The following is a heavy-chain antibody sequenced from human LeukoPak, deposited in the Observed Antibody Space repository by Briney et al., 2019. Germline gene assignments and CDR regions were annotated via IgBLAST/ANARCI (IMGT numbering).Heavy chain of an antibody. Sequence: SGTLSLTCAVSGDSISSGNWWGWVRQPPGKGLEWIGEIYHSGSINYNPSLKSRVTISVDKSKNQFSLKLTSVTAADTAVYYCARYCSSASCHTFDYWGQGTLVTVSS. D-gene: IGHD2-2*02. CDR3: ARYCSSASCHTFDY. V-gene: IGHV4-4*02. CDR2: IYHSGSI. J-gene: IGHJ4*02. CDR1: GDSISSGNW.